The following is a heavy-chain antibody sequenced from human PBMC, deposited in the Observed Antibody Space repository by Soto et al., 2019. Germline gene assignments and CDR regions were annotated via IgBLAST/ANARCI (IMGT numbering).Heavy chain of an antibody. J-gene: IGHJ1*01. CDR2: IIPIFGTA. Sequence: GASVKVSCKASGGTFSSYAISWVRQAPGQGLEWMGGIIPIFGTANYAQKFQGRVTITADESTSTAYMELSSLRSEDTAVYYCARHPLVAAAGNAEYFQHWGQGTLVTVSS. D-gene: IGHD6-13*01. CDR1: GGTFSSYA. CDR3: ARHPLVAAAGNAEYFQH. V-gene: IGHV1-69*13.